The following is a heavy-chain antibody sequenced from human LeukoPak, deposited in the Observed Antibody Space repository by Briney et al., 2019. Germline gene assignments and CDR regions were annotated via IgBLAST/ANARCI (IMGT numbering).Heavy chain of an antibody. CDR3: ARGGGAAADY. D-gene: IGHD6-13*01. V-gene: IGHV3-11*05. Sequence: PGGSLRLSCEASGFXFSDYYISWIRQAPGKGLEWVSYISSSSSYTNYADSVKGRFTISRDNAKNLLYLQMNSLRAEDTAVYYCARGGGAAADYWGQGTLVTVSS. CDR2: ISSSSSYT. CDR1: GFXFSDYY. J-gene: IGHJ4*02.